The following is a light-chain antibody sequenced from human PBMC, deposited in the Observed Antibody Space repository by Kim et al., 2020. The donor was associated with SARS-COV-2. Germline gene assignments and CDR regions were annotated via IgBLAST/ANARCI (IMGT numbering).Light chain of an antibody. CDR1: QSVSSN. J-gene: IGKJ2*01. V-gene: IGKV3-15*01. Sequence: VSPGEGATRACRASQSVSSNLAWYQQKPGQAPRLLIYGASTRATGIPARFSGSGSGTEFTLTISSLQSEDFAVYYCQQYNNWPPYTFGQGTKLEIK. CDR2: GAS. CDR3: QQYNNWPPYT.